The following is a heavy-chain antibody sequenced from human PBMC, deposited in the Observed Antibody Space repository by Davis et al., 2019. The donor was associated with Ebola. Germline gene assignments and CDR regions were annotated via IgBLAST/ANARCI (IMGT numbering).Heavy chain of an antibody. CDR3: ARRGPLDY. CDR2: ISSSSSYI. V-gene: IGHV3-21*01. J-gene: IGHJ4*02. Sequence: GESLKISCAASGLTLSNAWMSWVRQAPGKGLEWVSSISSSSSYIYYADSVKGRFTISRDNAKNSLYLQMNSLRDEDTAVYYCARRGPLDYWGQGTLVTVSS. CDR1: GLTLSNAW.